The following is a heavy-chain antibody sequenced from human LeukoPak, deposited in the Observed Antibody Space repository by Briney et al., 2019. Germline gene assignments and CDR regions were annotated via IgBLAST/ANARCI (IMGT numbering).Heavy chain of an antibody. Sequence: GASVKVSCKASGGTFSSYAISWVRQAPGQGLEWMGGIIPIFGTANYAQKFQGRVTITADKSTSTAYMELSSLRSEGTAVYYCARDSRDYYDSSGSYMDVWGKGTTVTVSS. CDR1: GGTFSSYA. V-gene: IGHV1-69*06. CDR2: IIPIFGTA. D-gene: IGHD3-22*01. J-gene: IGHJ6*03. CDR3: ARDSRDYYDSSGSYMDV.